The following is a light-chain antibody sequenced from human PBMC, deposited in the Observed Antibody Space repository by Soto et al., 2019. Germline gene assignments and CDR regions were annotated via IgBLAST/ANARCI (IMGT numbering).Light chain of an antibody. CDR2: SAS. V-gene: IGKV1-39*01. J-gene: IGKJ5*01. CDR1: QSIAGY. CDR3: QQSFSVPIT. Sequence: DIQMTQSPSSLSASVGDRVTITCRASQSIAGYLSWYQQRPGKAPKFLIYSASSLQRGVPSRFSGSGSGTDFSLTINGLQPEDFATYFCQQSFSVPITFGQGRRLEV.